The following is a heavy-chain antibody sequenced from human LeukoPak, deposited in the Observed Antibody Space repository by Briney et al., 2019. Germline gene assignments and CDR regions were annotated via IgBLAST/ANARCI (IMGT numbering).Heavy chain of an antibody. CDR3: ATARSSTSCPHHFDY. CDR1: GYTLTELS. Sequence: ASVKVSCKVSGYTLTELSMHWVRQAPGKGLAWMGGFDPEDGETIYAQKFQGRVTMTEDTSTDTAYMELSSLRSEDTAVYYCATARSSTSCPHHFDYWGQGTLVTVSS. J-gene: IGHJ4*02. D-gene: IGHD2-2*01. V-gene: IGHV1-24*01. CDR2: FDPEDGET.